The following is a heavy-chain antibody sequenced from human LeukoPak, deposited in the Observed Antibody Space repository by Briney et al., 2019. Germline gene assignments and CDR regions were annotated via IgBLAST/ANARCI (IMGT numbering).Heavy chain of an antibody. CDR2: INSDGLST. CDR3: ARSTDGSAHFDY. D-gene: IGHD1-1*01. CDR1: GFTFSSYG. J-gene: IGHJ4*02. Sequence: GGSLRLSCAASGFTFSSYGMHWVRQTPGKGLEYVSGINSDGLSTYYANSVKGRFTISRDNAKNTLYLQMGSLKTEDMAVYYCARSTDGSAHFDYWGQGTLVTVFS. V-gene: IGHV3-64*01.